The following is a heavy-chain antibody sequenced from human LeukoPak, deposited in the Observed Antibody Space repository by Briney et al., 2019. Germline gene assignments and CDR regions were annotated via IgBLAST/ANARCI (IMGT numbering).Heavy chain of an antibody. Sequence: GGSLRLSCAASGFTFSSYSMNWVRQAPGKGLEWVSSISSSSYIYYADSVKGRFTISRDNAKNSLYLQMNSLRAEDTAVYYCARTEDGYNPFDYWGQGTLVTVSS. CDR3: ARTEDGYNPFDY. D-gene: IGHD5-24*01. J-gene: IGHJ4*02. V-gene: IGHV3-21*01. CDR2: ISSSSYI. CDR1: GFTFSSYS.